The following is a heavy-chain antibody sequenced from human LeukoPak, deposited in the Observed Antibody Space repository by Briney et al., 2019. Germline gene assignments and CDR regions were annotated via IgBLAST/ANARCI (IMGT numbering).Heavy chain of an antibody. CDR2: ISSSSSYI. Sequence: GGSLRLSCAASGFTFSSYSMNWVRQAPGKGLEWVSSISSSSSYIYYADSVKGRFTISRDSAKNSLYLQMNSLRAEDTAVYYCARDPIAVAGHFDYWGQGTLVTVSS. J-gene: IGHJ4*02. CDR3: ARDPIAVAGHFDY. CDR1: GFTFSSYS. D-gene: IGHD6-19*01. V-gene: IGHV3-21*01.